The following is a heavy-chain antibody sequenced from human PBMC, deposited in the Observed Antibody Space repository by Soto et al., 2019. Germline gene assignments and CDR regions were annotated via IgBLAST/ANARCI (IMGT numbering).Heavy chain of an antibody. CDR3: ARAGLGYCSGGSCYGGKSPWFDP. Sequence: QVQLQQWGAGLLKPSETLSLTCAVYGGSFSGYYWSWIRQPPGKGLEWIGEINHSGSTNYNPSLKSRVTISVDTSKNQFSLKLSSVTAADTAVYYCARAGLGYCSGGSCYGGKSPWFDPWGQGTLVTVSS. CDR1: GGSFSGYY. V-gene: IGHV4-34*01. D-gene: IGHD2-15*01. J-gene: IGHJ5*02. CDR2: INHSGST.